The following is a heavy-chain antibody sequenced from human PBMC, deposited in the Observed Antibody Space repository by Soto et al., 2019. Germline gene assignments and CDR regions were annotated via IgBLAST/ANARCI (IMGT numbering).Heavy chain of an antibody. D-gene: IGHD3-3*01. V-gene: IGHV4-4*02. CDR2: IYHSGST. J-gene: IGHJ4*02. CDR1: GGSISSSNW. Sequence: PSETLSLTCAVSGGSISSSNWWSWVRQPPGKGLEWIGEIYHSGSTNYNPSLKSRVTISVDKSKNQFSLKLSSVTAADTAVYYCARAKPGGFWSGYSSSFLFDYWGQGTLVTVSS. CDR3: ARAKPGGFWSGYSSSFLFDY.